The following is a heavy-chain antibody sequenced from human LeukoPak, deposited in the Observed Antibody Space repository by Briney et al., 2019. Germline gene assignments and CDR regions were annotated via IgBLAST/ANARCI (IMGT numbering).Heavy chain of an antibody. CDR3: ARGSVVDESGSYYRWFDL. CDR1: GFTFSSYA. CDR2: ISYDGSNK. J-gene: IGHJ5*01. Sequence: GGSLRLSCAASGFTFSSYAMHWVRQAPGKGLEWVAVISYDGSNKYYADSVKGRFTMSRDNRENSLYLHLNSLGVEDTAVYYCARGSVVDESGSYYRWFDLWGQGSLVTVS. D-gene: IGHD3-10*01. V-gene: IGHV3-30-3*01.